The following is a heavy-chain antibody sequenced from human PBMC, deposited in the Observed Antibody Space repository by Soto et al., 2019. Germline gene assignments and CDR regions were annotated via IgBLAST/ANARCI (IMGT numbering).Heavy chain of an antibody. D-gene: IGHD3-22*01. Sequence: GGSLRLSCAASGFTFSSYDMHWVRQAPGKGLEWVAVISYDGSNKYYADSVKGRFTISRDNSKNTLYLQMNSLRAEDTAVYYCAKDKPAYYYDSSGPGVDYWGQGTLVTVSS. CDR1: GFTFSSYD. CDR2: ISYDGSNK. CDR3: AKDKPAYYYDSSGPGVDY. J-gene: IGHJ4*02. V-gene: IGHV3-30*18.